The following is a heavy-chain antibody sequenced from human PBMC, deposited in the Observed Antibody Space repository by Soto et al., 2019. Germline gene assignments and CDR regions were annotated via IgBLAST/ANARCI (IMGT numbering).Heavy chain of an antibody. CDR3: ARQSYSYGYPLRDENFDY. J-gene: IGHJ4*02. CDR1: GYSFTSYW. CDR2: IYPGDSDT. V-gene: IGHV5-51*01. D-gene: IGHD5-18*01. Sequence: GESLKISCKGSGYSFTSYWIGWVRQMPGKGLEWMGIIYPGDSDTRYSPSFQGQVTISADKSISTAYLQWSSLKASDTAMYYCARQSYSYGYPLRDENFDYWGQGTLVTVSS.